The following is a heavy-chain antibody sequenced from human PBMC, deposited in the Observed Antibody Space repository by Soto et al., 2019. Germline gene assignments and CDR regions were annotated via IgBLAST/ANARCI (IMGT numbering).Heavy chain of an antibody. D-gene: IGHD4-17*01. Sequence: QVQLVESGGGVVQPGRSLRLSCAASGFTFSHYGMHWVRQAPGKGLEWVAVISYHGSDKYYADSVKGRFTISRDNSKNTLYLQMDSLRAEDTAVYYCAKDHLTTTVTTVGSWGQGTLVTVSS. CDR2: ISYHGSDK. CDR3: AKDHLTTTVTTVGS. V-gene: IGHV3-30*18. CDR1: GFTFSHYG. J-gene: IGHJ5*01.